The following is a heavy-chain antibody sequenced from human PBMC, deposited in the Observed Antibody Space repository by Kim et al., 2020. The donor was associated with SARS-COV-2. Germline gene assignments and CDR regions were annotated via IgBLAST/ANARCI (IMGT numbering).Heavy chain of an antibody. V-gene: IGHV4-59*01. Sequence: NTNPALKSRVHISVATSKNQFPLNLSSVTAADTAVYYCARARSSSGGMDVWGQGTTVTVSS. J-gene: IGHJ6*02. CDR3: ARARSSSGGMDV.